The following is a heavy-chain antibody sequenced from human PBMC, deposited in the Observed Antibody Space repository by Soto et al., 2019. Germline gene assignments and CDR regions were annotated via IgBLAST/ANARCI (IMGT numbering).Heavy chain of an antibody. J-gene: IGHJ5*02. CDR3: ARGRGKQQRVWDNWFDP. Sequence: ASVKVSCKASGYTFTGYYMHWVRQAPGQGLEWMGWINPNSGGTNYAQKFQGRVTMTRDTSISTAYMELSRLRSDDTAVYYCARGRGKQQRVWDNWFDPWGQGTLVTVSS. D-gene: IGHD6-13*01. CDR1: GYTFTGYY. V-gene: IGHV1-2*02. CDR2: INPNSGGT.